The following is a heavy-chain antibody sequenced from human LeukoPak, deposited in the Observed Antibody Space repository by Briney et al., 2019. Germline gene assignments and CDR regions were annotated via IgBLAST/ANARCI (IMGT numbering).Heavy chain of an antibody. V-gene: IGHV4-39*01. CDR1: GGSISSSSYY. CDR3: ARGVGMRFGSGWYRNSCWFDP. D-gene: IGHD6-19*01. J-gene: IGHJ5*02. Sequence: IPSETLSLTCTVSGGSISSSSYYWGWIRQPPGKGLEWVGSIYYSGSTYYNPSLKSRVTISVDTSKNQFSLKLSSVTAADTAVYYCARGVGMRFGSGWYRNSCWFDPWGQGTLVTVSS. CDR2: IYYSGST.